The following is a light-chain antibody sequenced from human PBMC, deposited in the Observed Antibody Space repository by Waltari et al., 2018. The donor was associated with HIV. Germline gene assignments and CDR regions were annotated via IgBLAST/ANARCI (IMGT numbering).Light chain of an antibody. CDR3: QQHNSPPYT. CDR1: QTVLHTPRNKNS. V-gene: IGKV4-1*01. J-gene: IGKJ2*01. CDR2: WAS. Sequence: DIVMTQSPDSLAASLGERATINCKSSQTVLHTPRNKNSLVCYQQKPGQPPKLLIYWASTREPGVPDRFSVSGSGTDFTLTISSLQAEDVAVYYCQQHNSPPYTFGQGTKLEIK.